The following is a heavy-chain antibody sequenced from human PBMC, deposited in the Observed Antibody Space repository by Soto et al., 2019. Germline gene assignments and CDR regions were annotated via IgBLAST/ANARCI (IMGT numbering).Heavy chain of an antibody. Sequence: GASVKVSCKASAYTFTSYYMHWVRQAPGQVLEWMGIINPSGGNTSYAQKFQGRVTMTRDTSTSTVYMELSSLRSEDTAVYYCVRAPNIGYSSGWIDALDIWGQGTMVTVSS. CDR1: AYTFTSYY. D-gene: IGHD6-19*01. CDR3: VRAPNIGYSSGWIDALDI. V-gene: IGHV1-46*01. J-gene: IGHJ3*02. CDR2: INPSGGNT.